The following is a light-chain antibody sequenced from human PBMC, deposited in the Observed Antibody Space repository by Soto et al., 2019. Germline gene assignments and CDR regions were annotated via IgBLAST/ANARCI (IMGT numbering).Light chain of an antibody. CDR2: EVV. CDR3: KSYAGSNTYV. CDR1: KSDIGVYDF. V-gene: IGLV2-8*01. J-gene: IGLJ1*01. Sequence: QSVLTQPPSASGSPGQSVTISCTGTKSDIGVYDFVSWYQHHPGKAPRLIIYEVVQRPSGVHDRFSGSKSGNKASLTVSGLQAADEADYFCKSYAGSNTYVFGSGTKVTVL.